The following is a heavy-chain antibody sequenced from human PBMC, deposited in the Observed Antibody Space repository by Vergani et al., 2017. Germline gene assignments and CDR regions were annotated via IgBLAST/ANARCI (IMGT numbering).Heavy chain of an antibody. V-gene: IGHV3-23*01. D-gene: IGHD2/OR15-2a*01. Sequence: EVHLLESGGGQVEAGGSLRLSCVASGFTFSNSAMSWVRQTSGKGLEWVSAISGHGDRTYYADSVKGRFTISRDNSKNTVYLQINSLKAEDRATYYCAREEICNTSPFVGDWGQGTLVTV. CDR3: AREEICNTSPFVGD. J-gene: IGHJ4*02. CDR1: GFTFSNSA. CDR2: ISGHGDRT.